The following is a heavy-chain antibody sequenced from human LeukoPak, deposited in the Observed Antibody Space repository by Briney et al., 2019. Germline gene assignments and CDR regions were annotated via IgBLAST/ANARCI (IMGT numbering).Heavy chain of an antibody. D-gene: IGHD3-3*01. CDR3: AKESSPVLRFSLMDV. J-gene: IGHJ6*02. V-gene: IGHV3-30*18. CDR1: GFTFSSYG. Sequence: GGSLRLSCAASGFTFSSYGMHRVRQAPGKGLEGVAVISYDGSNKYYADSVKGRFTISRDNSKNTLYLQMNSLRAEDTAVYYCAKESSPVLRFSLMDVWGQGTTVTVSS. CDR2: ISYDGSNK.